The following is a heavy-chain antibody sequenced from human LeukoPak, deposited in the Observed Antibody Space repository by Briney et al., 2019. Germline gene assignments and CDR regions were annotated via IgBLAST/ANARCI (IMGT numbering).Heavy chain of an antibody. Sequence: APVKVSCKASGYTFTSYYMHWVRQAPGQGLEWMGIINPSGGSTSYAQKFQGRVTMTRDMSTSTVYMELSSLRSEDTAVYYCARDERYYYDSSGYYDAFDIWGQGTMVTVSS. CDR1: GYTFTSYY. CDR2: INPSGGST. J-gene: IGHJ3*02. CDR3: ARDERYYYDSSGYYDAFDI. D-gene: IGHD3-22*01. V-gene: IGHV1-46*01.